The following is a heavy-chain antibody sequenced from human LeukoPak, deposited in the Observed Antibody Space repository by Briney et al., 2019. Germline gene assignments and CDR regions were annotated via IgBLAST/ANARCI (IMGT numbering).Heavy chain of an antibody. CDR3: ATPPGRDYYGSGLQN. CDR2: FDPEDGET. Sequence: ASVKVSCKVSGYTLTELSMHWVRQAPGKGLEWMGGFDPEDGETTYAQKFQGRVTMTEDTSTDTAYMELSSLRSEDTAVYYCATPPGRDYYGSGLQNWGQGTLVTVSS. J-gene: IGHJ4*02. CDR1: GYTLTELS. V-gene: IGHV1-24*01. D-gene: IGHD3-10*01.